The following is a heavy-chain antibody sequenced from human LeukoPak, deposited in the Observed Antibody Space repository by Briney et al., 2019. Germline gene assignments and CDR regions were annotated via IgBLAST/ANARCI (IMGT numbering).Heavy chain of an antibody. V-gene: IGHV3-33*01. CDR2: IWYDGSNK. CDR1: GFTFSSYG. CDR3: ARENRQWPAFDY. D-gene: IGHD6-19*01. Sequence: GGSLRLSCAASGFTFSSYGMHWVRQAPGKGLEWVAVIWYDGSNKYYADSVKGRFTISRDNSKNTLYLQMNSLRAEDTAVYYCARENRQWPAFDYWGRGTLVTVSS. J-gene: IGHJ4*02.